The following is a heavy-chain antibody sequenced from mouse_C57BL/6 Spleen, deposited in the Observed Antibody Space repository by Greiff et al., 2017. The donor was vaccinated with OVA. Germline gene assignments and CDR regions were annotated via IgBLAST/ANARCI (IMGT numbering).Heavy chain of an antibody. Sequence: QVQLQQSGPELVKPGASVKISCKASGYSFTSYYIHWVKQRPGQGLEWIGWIYPGSGNTKYNEKFKGKATLTADTSSSTAYMQLSSLTSEDSAVYYCARDDYDGYYCDYWGQGTTLTVSS. CDR1: GYSFTSYY. CDR3: ARDDYDGYYCDY. J-gene: IGHJ2*01. D-gene: IGHD2-4*01. V-gene: IGHV1-66*01. CDR2: IYPGSGNT.